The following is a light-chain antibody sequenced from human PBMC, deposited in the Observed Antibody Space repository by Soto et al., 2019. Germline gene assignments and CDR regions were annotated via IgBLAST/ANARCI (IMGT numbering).Light chain of an antibody. CDR1: SSDVGSYNR. CDR2: EVS. Sequence: QSALTQPPSVSGSPGQSVTISCTGTSSDVGSYNRVSWYQQSPGTAPKLMIYEVSNRPSGVPDRFSGSKSGNTASLTISGLQAEDEADYYCSSYTSSSTWVVFGGGTQLTVL. CDR3: SSYTSSSTWVV. J-gene: IGLJ2*01. V-gene: IGLV2-18*02.